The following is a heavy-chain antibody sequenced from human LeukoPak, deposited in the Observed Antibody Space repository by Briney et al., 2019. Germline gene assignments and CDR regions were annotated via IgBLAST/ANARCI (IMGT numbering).Heavy chain of an antibody. D-gene: IGHD3-16*01. Sequence: GASVKVSCKASGGTFSSYAISWVRQAPGQGLEWMGWINPKSGDTKYAQNLQGWVTMTRDTSISTAYMELSRLRSDDTAVYYCARERGTERGLNYWGQGTLVTVSS. J-gene: IGHJ4*02. V-gene: IGHV1-2*04. CDR3: ARERGTERGLNY. CDR2: INPKSGDT. CDR1: GGTFSSYA.